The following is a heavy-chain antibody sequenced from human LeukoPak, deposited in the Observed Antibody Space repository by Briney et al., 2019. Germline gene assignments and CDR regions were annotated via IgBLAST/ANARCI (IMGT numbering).Heavy chain of an antibody. CDR2: IYHSGST. D-gene: IGHD3-22*01. CDR3: TRGSIAYYYMDV. V-gene: IGHV4-38-2*02. Sequence: PSETLSLTCTVSGYSISSGYYWGWIRQPPGKGLEWIGSIYHSGSTYYNPSLKSRVTISVDTSKNQFSPKLSSVTAADTAVYYCTRGSIAYYYMDVWGKGTTVTISS. CDR1: GYSISSGYY. J-gene: IGHJ6*03.